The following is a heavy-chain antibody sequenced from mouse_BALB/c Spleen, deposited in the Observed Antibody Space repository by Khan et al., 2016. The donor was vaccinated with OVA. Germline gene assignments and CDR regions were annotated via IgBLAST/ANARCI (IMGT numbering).Heavy chain of an antibody. CDR1: GFTFSTYG. CDR3: ARPAYYYGSEGFAY. CDR2: ISTGGSYT. D-gene: IGHD1-1*01. Sequence: EVQLVESGGDLVKPGGSLKLSCAASGFTFSTYGMSWVRQTPDKRLEWVATISTGGSYTYYPDSVKGRFTISRDTAKNTLYLQMSSLKSEDTATFYCARPAYYYGSEGFAYWGQGTLVTVSA. V-gene: IGHV5-6*01. J-gene: IGHJ3*01.